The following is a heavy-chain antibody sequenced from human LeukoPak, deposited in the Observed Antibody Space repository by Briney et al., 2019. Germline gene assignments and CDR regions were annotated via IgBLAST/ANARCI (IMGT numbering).Heavy chain of an antibody. CDR3: ARAEASRSSGKILGY. CDR2: MNPNSGNT. D-gene: IGHD1-26*01. Sequence: GASVKVSCKASGYTFTSYDINWVRQATGQGPEWMGWMNPNSGNTGYAEKFQGRVTMTRNTSISTAYTELSSLTSEDTAVYYCARAEASRSSGKILGYWGQGTLVTASS. V-gene: IGHV1-8*01. CDR1: GYTFTSYD. J-gene: IGHJ4*02.